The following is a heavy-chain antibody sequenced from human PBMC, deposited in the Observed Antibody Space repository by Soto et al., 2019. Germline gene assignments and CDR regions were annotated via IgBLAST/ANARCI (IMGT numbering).Heavy chain of an antibody. J-gene: IGHJ5*02. Sequence: EVQLVQSGGGLVQPGGSLNISCAASGFSFSGSAIHWVRQSSGKGLEWVGSVRDTTDTYATAVRGRFRISRGHRKNTVYLAMTSLQPEDTAVYYCTTLEPNPVYFDPWGQGTLVIVSS. CDR2: VRDTTDTYAT. CDR1: GFSFSGSA. CDR3: TTLEPNPVYFDP. V-gene: IGHV3-73*02.